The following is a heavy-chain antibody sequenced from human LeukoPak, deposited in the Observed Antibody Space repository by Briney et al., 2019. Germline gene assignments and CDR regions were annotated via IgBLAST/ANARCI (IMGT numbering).Heavy chain of an antibody. CDR2: IYHSGST. J-gene: IGHJ3*02. CDR1: GGSISSGGYF. Sequence: SQPLSLTCAVSGGSISSGGYFWSWIRQPPGKGREWIGYIYHSGSTYYNPSLKSRVTISVDRSKNQFSLKLSSVTAADTAVYYCARTEIHCSSGSCYPDAFDIWGQGTMVTVSS. D-gene: IGHD2-15*01. CDR3: ARTEIHCSSGSCYPDAFDI. V-gene: IGHV4-30-2*01.